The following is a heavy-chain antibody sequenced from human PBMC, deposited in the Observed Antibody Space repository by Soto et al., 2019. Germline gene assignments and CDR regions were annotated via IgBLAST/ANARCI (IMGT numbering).Heavy chain of an antibody. Sequence: SETLSLTCAVSGGSISSGGYSWSWIRQPPGKGLEWIGYIYHSGSTYYNPSLKSRVTISVDRSKNQFSLKLSSVTAADTAVYYCAAAQLYGSGSYYPAFDYWGQGTLVTVSS. J-gene: IGHJ4*02. V-gene: IGHV4-30-2*01. D-gene: IGHD3-10*01. CDR3: AAAQLYGSGSYYPAFDY. CDR1: GGSISSGGYS. CDR2: IYHSGST.